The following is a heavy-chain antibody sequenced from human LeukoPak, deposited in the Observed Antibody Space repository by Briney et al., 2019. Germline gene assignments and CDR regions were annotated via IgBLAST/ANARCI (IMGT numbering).Heavy chain of an antibody. V-gene: IGHV3-23*01. J-gene: IGHJ4*02. CDR2: IRRGVGST. CDR3: AKKGQADDNGKPD. D-gene: IGHD1-1*01. CDR1: GFTFSSYD. Sequence: GGSLRLSCAASGFTFSSYDLSWVRQAPGKGLECVSAIRRGVGSTYYADSVKGRFTISRDNSKNTLYLQMNNLRANDTAVYYCAKKGQADDNGKPDWGQGTLVTVSS.